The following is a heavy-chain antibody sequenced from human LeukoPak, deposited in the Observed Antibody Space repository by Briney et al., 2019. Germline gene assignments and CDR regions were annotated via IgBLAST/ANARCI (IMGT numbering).Heavy chain of an antibody. CDR1: SFTFSSTW. D-gene: IGHD1-26*01. CDR2: ISSDGSNT. CDR3: VSWATADSRFDS. Sequence: GGSLTPSCAAYSFTFSSTWVHCVRQAPGKGLVWVSRISSDGSNTRYADSVKGRFTISRDNAKKTLYLRMNSLRAEDTAVYYWVSWATADSRFDSWGQGTLVTVSS. J-gene: IGHJ5*02. V-gene: IGHV3-74*01.